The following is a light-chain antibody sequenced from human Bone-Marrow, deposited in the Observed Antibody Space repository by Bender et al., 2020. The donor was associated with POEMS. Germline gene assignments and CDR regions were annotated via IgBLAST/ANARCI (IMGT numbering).Light chain of an antibody. CDR3: SAWDSILNGWV. V-gene: IGLV1-44*01. CDR1: SSNIGGNA. Sequence: QSVLTQPPSASGTRGQRVTISCSVSSSNIGGNAVNWWQQLPGTAPNLLIYGNDQRPSGGADRVSGSKSGTSASLAISGLHSEDETDYFCSAWDSILNGWVFGGGTELTVL. J-gene: IGLJ3*02. CDR2: GND.